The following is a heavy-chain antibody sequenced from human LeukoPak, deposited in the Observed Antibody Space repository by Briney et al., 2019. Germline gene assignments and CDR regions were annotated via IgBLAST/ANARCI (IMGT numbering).Heavy chain of an antibody. D-gene: IGHD4-17*01. J-gene: IGHJ4*02. Sequence: PGGSLRLSCVASGFTFSGSWMTWAGQAPGGGLQWLGYISPDGNLKSYVDSVKGRFTISRDNARNSVYLQISSLRVEDTSVYYCARDPAYGALDYWGQGTLVAVSS. V-gene: IGHV3-7*01. CDR1: GFTFSGSW. CDR2: ISPDGNLK. CDR3: ARDPAYGALDY.